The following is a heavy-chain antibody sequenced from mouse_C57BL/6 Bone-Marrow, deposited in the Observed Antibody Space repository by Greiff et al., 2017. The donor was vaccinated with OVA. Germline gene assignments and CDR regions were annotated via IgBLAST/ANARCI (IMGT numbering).Heavy chain of an antibody. CDR2: INPSSGYT. CDR1: GYTFTSYT. CDR3: ARAPGIYYYGGCYRTGAMDY. V-gene: IGHV1-4*01. D-gene: IGHD1-1*01. Sequence: VHLVESGAELARPGASVKMSCKASGYTFTSYTMHWVKQRPGQGLEWIGYINPSSGYTKYNQKFKDKATLTADKSSSTAYMQLSSLTSEDSAVYYCARAPGIYYYGGCYRTGAMDYWGQGTSVTVST. J-gene: IGHJ4*01.